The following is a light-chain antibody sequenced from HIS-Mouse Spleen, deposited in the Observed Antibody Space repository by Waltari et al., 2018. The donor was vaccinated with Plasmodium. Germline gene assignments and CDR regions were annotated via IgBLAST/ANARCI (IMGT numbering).Light chain of an antibody. CDR3: SSYAGSNNLV. V-gene: IGLV2-8*01. CDR2: KVS. Sequence: QSALTQPPSASGSPGQSVTISCTGTSSDVGGYNYVSWYQQHPGKAPKLMIYKVSKRPSGVPSRSSGSKSGNTAALTVSGLQAEDEADYYCSSYAGSNNLVFGGGTKLTVL. CDR1: SSDVGGYNY. J-gene: IGLJ2*01.